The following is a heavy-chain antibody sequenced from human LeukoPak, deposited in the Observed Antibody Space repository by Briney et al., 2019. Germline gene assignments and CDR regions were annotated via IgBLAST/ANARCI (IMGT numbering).Heavy chain of an antibody. J-gene: IGHJ4*02. D-gene: IGHD5-12*01. CDR1: GFTFIGYA. CDR2: ISGTDTST. CDR3: AARPPRIVAGPFDY. V-gene: IGHV3-23*01. Sequence: GSLRLSCAASGFTFIGYAMGWVRQAPGKGLEWVSTISGTDTSTYYADSVKGRFTISRDSSKNTLYLQMNSLRAEDTAVYFCAARPPRIVAGPFDYWGQGILVTVSS.